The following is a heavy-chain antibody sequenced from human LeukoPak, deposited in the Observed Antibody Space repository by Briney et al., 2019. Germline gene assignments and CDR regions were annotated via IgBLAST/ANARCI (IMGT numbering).Heavy chain of an antibody. J-gene: IGHJ4*02. CDR1: GGSISSGDYY. D-gene: IGHD1-1*01. CDR3: TRDLLNEGNHLDY. Sequence: PSETLSLTCTVSGGSISSGDYYWSWIRQPPGKGLEWIGYIYYSGSTYYNPSLKSRVTISVDTSKNQFSLKLSSVTAADTAVYYCTRDLLNEGNHLDYWGQGTLVTVSS. V-gene: IGHV4-30-4*01. CDR2: IYYSGST.